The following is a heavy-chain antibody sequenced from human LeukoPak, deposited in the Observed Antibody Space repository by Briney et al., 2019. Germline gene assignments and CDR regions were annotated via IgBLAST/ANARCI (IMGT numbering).Heavy chain of an antibody. J-gene: IGHJ4*02. CDR2: ISSNGGST. V-gene: IGHV3-64*01. Sequence: GGSLRLSCAASGXTFSSYAVHWVRQAPGKGREYVSAISSNGGSTYYANSVKGRFTISRDNSKNTLYLQMGSLRAEDMAVYYCVSSDYGDYGSFDYWGQGTLVTVSS. CDR1: GXTFSSYA. D-gene: IGHD4-17*01. CDR3: VSSDYGDYGSFDY.